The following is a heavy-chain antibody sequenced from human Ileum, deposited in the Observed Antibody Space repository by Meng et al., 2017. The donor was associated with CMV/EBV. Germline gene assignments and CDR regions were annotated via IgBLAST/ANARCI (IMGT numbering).Heavy chain of an antibody. Sequence: GGSLRLSCVASGFTFSDYGMHWVRQAPGKGLEWVANIKEDGSEKNYVDSVRGRFTISRDNAKKSLYLQMNSLRVEDTALYYCARKNNFDHWGQGTQVTVSS. V-gene: IGHV3-7*01. J-gene: IGHJ4*02. CDR2: IKEDGSEK. CDR3: ARKNNFDH. CDR1: GFTFSDYG.